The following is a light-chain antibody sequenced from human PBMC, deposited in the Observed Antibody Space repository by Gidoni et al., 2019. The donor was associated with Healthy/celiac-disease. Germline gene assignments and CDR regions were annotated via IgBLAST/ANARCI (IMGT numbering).Light chain of an antibody. V-gene: IGLV2-14*01. CDR1: SSDVGGYNN. CDR3: SSYTSSSTLV. J-gene: IGLJ2*01. CDR2: DVS. Sequence: QSALTQPASVSGSPGQSIPISCTGTSSDVGGYNNVPWYQQHPGKAPQLMIYDVSNRPSGVSNRFSGSKSGNTASLTISGLQAEDEADYYCSSYTSSSTLVFGGGTKLTVL.